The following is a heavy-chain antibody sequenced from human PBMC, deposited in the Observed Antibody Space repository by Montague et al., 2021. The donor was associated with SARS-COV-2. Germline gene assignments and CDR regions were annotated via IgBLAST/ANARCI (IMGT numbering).Heavy chain of an antibody. CDR3: ARTWAYGSGSYGVDP. Sequence: PALVKPTQTLTLTCTFSGFSLNTSGEGVGWVRQPPGRALEWLALIYWDDDGRYSPSLRSRLTITKDTSKNQVVLTMTNMDPVDTATYYCARTWAYGSGSYGVDPWGQGTLVTVSP. CDR2: IYWDDDG. D-gene: IGHD3-10*01. J-gene: IGHJ5*02. V-gene: IGHV2-5*02. CDR1: GFSLNTSGEG.